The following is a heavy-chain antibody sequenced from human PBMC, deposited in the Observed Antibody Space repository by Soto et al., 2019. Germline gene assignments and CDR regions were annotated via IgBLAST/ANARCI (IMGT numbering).Heavy chain of an antibody. CDR2: TYYSGST. J-gene: IGHJ5*02. Sequence: QVQLQESGPGLVKPSETLSLTCTVSGGSISRYYWSWIRQPPGKGLEWIGYTYYSGSTNYNPSLRSRVTISVDTSKNQFSLTLSSLTAADTAVYYCARDRDGGHNWFDPWGQGTLVTVSS. CDR3: ARDRDGGHNWFDP. D-gene: IGHD3-10*01. V-gene: IGHV4-59*01. CDR1: GGSISRYY.